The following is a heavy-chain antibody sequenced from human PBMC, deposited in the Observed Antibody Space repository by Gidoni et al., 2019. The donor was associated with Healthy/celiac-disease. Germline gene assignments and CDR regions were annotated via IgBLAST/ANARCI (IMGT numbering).Heavy chain of an antibody. V-gene: IGHV4-59*01. CDR3: ARRLQLERHDAFDI. CDR2: IYYSGST. Sequence: QVQLQESGPGLVKPSETLSLTCTVSGGSISSYYWSWIRQPPGKGLEWIGYIYYSGSTNYNPSLKSRVTISVDTSKNQFSLKLSSVTAADTAVYYCARRLQLERHDAFDIWGQGTMVTVSS. J-gene: IGHJ3*02. D-gene: IGHD1-1*01. CDR1: GGSISSYY.